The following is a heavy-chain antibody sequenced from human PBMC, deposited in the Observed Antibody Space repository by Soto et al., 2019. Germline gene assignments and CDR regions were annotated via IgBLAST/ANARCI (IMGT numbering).Heavy chain of an antibody. J-gene: IGHJ6*02. Sequence: GGSLRLSCAASGFTFSSYWMSWVRQAPGKGLEWVANINLDGSEKYYVDSVKGRFTISRDNAKNSLYLQMNSLRAEDTAVYYFARSSRCSCYVRYYYYGMDVWGQGTSVTVSS. CDR2: INLDGSEK. CDR3: ARSSRCSCYVRYYYYGMDV. CDR1: GFTFSSYW. D-gene: IGHD6-13*01. V-gene: IGHV3-7*03.